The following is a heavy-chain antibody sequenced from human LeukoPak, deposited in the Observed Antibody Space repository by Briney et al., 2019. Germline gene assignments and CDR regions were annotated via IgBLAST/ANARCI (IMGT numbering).Heavy chain of an antibody. CDR1: GFTFNNYA. Sequence: PGGSLRLSCAASGFTFNNYAMSWVRQAPGKGLEWVSGISGDGDSTYYADSVKGRFTISRDNSKNTLYLQMNSPRADDTAVYYCAKEGTETIFSRYYFDYWGQGTLVTVSS. CDR3: AKEGTETIFSRYYFDY. D-gene: IGHD3-3*01. CDR2: ISGDGDST. V-gene: IGHV3-23*01. J-gene: IGHJ4*02.